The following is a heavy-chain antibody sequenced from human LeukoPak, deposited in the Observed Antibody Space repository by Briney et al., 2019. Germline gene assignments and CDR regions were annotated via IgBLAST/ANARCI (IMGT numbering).Heavy chain of an antibody. D-gene: IGHD1-26*01. CDR1: GGSISSSSYY. J-gene: IGHJ4*02. Sequence: SETLSLTCTVSGGSISSSSYYWGWIRQPPGKGLEWIGSIYYSGSTYYNPSLKSRVTISVDTSKNQFSLKLSSVTAADTAVYYCARDFLLVGVAEWELRLGTDYWGQGTLVTVSS. V-gene: IGHV4-39*07. CDR2: IYYSGST. CDR3: ARDFLLVGVAEWELRLGTDY.